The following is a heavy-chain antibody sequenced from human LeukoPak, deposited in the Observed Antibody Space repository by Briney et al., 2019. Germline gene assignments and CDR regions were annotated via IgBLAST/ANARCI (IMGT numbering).Heavy chain of an antibody. CDR2: INPNSGGT. J-gene: IGHJ4*02. D-gene: IGHD1-14*01. Sequence: GASVKVSCKASGYTFTSYDINWVRQAPGQGLEWMGWINPNSGGTNYAQKFQGRVTMTRDTSISTAYMELSRLRSDDTAVYYCARDPEEILWGQGTLVTVSS. CDR1: GYTFTSYD. V-gene: IGHV1-2*02. CDR3: ARDPEEIL.